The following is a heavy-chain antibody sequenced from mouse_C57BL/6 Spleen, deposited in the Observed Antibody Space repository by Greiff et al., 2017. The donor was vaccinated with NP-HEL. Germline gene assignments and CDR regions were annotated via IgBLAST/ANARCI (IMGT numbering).Heavy chain of an antibody. CDR3: ANYGSSYLYYFDY. Sequence: VQLQQSGPELVKPGASVKISCKASGYAFSSSWMNWVKQRPGKGLEWIGRIYPGDGDTNYNGKFKGKATLTADKSSSTAYMQLSSLTSEDSAVYFCANYGSSYLYYFDYWGQGTTLTVSS. CDR1: GYAFSSSW. CDR2: IYPGDGDT. D-gene: IGHD1-1*01. J-gene: IGHJ2*01. V-gene: IGHV1-82*01.